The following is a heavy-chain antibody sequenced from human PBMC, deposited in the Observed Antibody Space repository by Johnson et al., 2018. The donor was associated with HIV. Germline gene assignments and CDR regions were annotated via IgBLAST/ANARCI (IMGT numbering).Heavy chain of an antibody. V-gene: IGHV3-30*02. Sequence: QVQLVESGGGVVQPGGSLRLSCAASGFTFSSYGMHWVRQAPGKGLEWVAFIRYDGSNKYYADSVKGRFTISRDNSKNTLYLQMNSLRAEDTAVYYCAKVDDYGDWGGAFDIWGQGTMVTVSS. CDR2: IRYDGSNK. CDR1: GFTFSSYG. J-gene: IGHJ3*02. CDR3: AKVDDYGDWGGAFDI. D-gene: IGHD4-17*01.